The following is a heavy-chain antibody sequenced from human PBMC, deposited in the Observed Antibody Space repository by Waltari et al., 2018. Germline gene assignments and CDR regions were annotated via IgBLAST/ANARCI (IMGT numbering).Heavy chain of an antibody. CDR3: ARDRIRKDF. D-gene: IGHD3-10*01. J-gene: IGHJ4*02. V-gene: IGHV1-18*01. CDR2: STTYNGKA. Sequence: VQLVQSGPEMKKPGASVKVSCKTSGYNFVAYGISWVRQAPGQGLEWMGYSTTYNGKAKYAEKFQGRLTLSTDTSTSTAYLEVRSLTPDDTAVYYCARDRIRKDFWGQGALVTVSS. CDR1: GYNFVAYG.